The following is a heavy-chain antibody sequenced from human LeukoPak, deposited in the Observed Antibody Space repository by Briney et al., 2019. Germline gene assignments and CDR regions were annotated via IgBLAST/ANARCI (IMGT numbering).Heavy chain of an antibody. CDR1: GGSISSYY. J-gene: IGHJ3*02. D-gene: IGHD6-13*01. V-gene: IGHV4-59*08. CDR2: IYGSGST. CDR3: ARHSSSSWYGDAFDI. Sequence: SETLSLTCTVSGGSISSYYWSWIRQPPGKGLEWIGHIYGSGSTNYNPSLKSRVTLSVDTSKNQFSLKLSSVTAADTAVYYCARHSSSSWYGDAFDIWGQGTMVTVSS.